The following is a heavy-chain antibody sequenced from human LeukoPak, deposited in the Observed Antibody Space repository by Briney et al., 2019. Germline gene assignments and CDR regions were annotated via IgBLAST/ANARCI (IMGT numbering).Heavy chain of an antibody. Sequence: SETLSLTCTVSGGSISSYYWSWIRQPPGKGLEWIGYIYYSGSTNYNPSLKSRVTISVDTSKNQFSLKLSSVTAADTAVYYCARGANWFDPWGQGTLVTVSS. CDR2: IYYSGST. CDR3: ARGANWFDP. J-gene: IGHJ5*02. CDR1: GGSISSYY. V-gene: IGHV4-59*01.